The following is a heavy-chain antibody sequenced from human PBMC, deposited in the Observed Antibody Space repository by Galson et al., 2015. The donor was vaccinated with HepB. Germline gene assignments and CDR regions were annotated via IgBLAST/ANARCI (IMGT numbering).Heavy chain of an antibody. CDR1: GLTFSKAW. Sequence: LSLSCAVSGLTFSKAWMNWVRQAPGKGLEWVGRIKTKTDGGTTDYATPVKGRFTISRDDSRNLLFLQMNNLKTEDTAVYYCVTAAFWGRGALAIVSS. V-gene: IGHV3-15*01. CDR3: VTAAF. J-gene: IGHJ4*02. CDR2: IKTKTDGGTT.